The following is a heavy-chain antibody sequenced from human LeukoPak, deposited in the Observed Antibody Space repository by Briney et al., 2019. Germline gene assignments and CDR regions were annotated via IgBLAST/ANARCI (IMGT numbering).Heavy chain of an antibody. CDR2: IYPDDSDT. D-gene: IGHD6-13*01. V-gene: IGHV5-51*01. J-gene: IGHJ1*01. CDR3: ARSGGNFYSSTWYGH. Sequence: GESLKISCKGSGYSFTRYWIGWVRQMLGKGLEWMGIIYPDDSDTRYSPSFQGQVTISADKSISTAYLQWSSLKASDTAMYYCARSGGNFYSSTWYGHWGQGTLVTVSS. CDR1: GYSFTRYW.